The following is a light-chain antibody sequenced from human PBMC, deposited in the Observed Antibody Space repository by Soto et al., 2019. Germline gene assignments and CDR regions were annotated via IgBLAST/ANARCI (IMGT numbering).Light chain of an antibody. Sequence: EIVMTQSPATLSVSPGERATLSCRASQSVSSNLAWYQQKPGQAPRLLIYGASTRATGIPARFSGSGSGTEFTLTISSLQSEDFAVYYCQQYGSSLFTFGPGTKADI. CDR3: QQYGSSLFT. J-gene: IGKJ3*01. V-gene: IGKV3-15*01. CDR1: QSVSSN. CDR2: GAS.